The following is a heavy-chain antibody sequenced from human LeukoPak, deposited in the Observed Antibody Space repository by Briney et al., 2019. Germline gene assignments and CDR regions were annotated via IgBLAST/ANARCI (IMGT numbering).Heavy chain of an antibody. J-gene: IGHJ4*02. Sequence: GGSLRLSCAASGFTFSSYAMSWVRQAPGKGLGWVSAISGSGGSTYYADSVKGRFTISRDNSKNTLYLQMNSLRAEDTAVYYCAKGGRGYSYGSGYWGQGTLVTVSS. CDR2: ISGSGGST. V-gene: IGHV3-23*01. CDR1: GFTFSSYA. CDR3: AKGGRGYSYGSGY. D-gene: IGHD5-18*01.